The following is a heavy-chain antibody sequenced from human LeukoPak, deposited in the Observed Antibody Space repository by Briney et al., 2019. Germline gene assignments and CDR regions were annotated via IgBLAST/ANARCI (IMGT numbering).Heavy chain of an antibody. Sequence: QPGRSLRLSCAASGFTFDVYGMYWVRQAPGKGLGWVSGINWNSGSIAYADSVKGRFTISRDNAKNSLYLQMNSLRAEDTALYYSAKGGGSGGYDFFMDVWGRGTTVTVSS. D-gene: IGHD5-12*01. CDR3: AKGGGSGGYDFFMDV. V-gene: IGHV3-9*01. CDR1: GFTFDVYG. CDR2: INWNSGSI. J-gene: IGHJ6*03.